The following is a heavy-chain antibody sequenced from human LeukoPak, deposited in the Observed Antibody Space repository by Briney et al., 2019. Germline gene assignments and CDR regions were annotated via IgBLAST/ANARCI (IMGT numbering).Heavy chain of an antibody. V-gene: IGHV3-23*01. J-gene: IGHJ4*02. CDR1: GFTFSSYA. CDR3: ANRGYPYYFDS. CDR2: IIGSGGST. Sequence: PGGSLRLSCAASGFTFSSYAMSWVRQAPGKGLEWVSSIIGSGGSTYYADSVKGRFTISRDNSENTLYLQMNSLRAEDTAVYYCANRGYPYYFDSWGQGTLVTVSS. D-gene: IGHD5-18*01.